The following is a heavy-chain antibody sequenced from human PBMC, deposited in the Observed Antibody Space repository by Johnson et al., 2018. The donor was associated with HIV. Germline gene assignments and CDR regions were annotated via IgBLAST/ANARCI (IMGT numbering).Heavy chain of an antibody. J-gene: IGHJ3*02. CDR3: AKALPSSRLAHAVDI. CDR1: GFSFDDYA. D-gene: IGHD6-19*01. CDR2: ISWNSGMI. Sequence: VQLVESGGGLVQPGRSLRLSCAASGFSFDDYAMHWVRQAPGKGLEWVSGISWNSGMIGYADSVKGRFTISRDNAKNSLYLQMNSLRAEDTAFYYCAKALPSSRLAHAVDIWGQGTMDTVSS. V-gene: IGHV3-9*01.